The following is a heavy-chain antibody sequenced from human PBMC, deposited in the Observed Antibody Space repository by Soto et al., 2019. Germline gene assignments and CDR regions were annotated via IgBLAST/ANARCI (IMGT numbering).Heavy chain of an antibody. CDR3: TTERITMIVVVITYDY. D-gene: IGHD3-22*01. Sequence: GGSLRLSCAASGFTFSDSTIHWVRQASGKGLEWVARIRSKVNNDATLYAASLKGRFTISRDDSKNTAYLQMNSLKTEDTAVYYCTTERITMIVVVITYDYWGQGTLVTVSS. CDR2: IRSKVNNDAT. V-gene: IGHV3-73*01. J-gene: IGHJ4*02. CDR1: GFTFSDST.